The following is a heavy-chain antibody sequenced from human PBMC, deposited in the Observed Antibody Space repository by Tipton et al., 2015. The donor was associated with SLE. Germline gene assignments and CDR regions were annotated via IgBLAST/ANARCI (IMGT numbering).Heavy chain of an antibody. CDR1: GGSFSGYY. J-gene: IGHJ3*02. Sequence: TLSLTCAVYGGSFSGYYWSWIRQPPGKGLEWIGCIFHSGNAYYNPSLKSRVTISVDMSRNQFSLRLDSVTAADTALYYCARGEMDVFDIWGQGTVVSVSS. CDR2: IFHSGNA. CDR3: ARGEMDVFDI. V-gene: IGHV4-34*01.